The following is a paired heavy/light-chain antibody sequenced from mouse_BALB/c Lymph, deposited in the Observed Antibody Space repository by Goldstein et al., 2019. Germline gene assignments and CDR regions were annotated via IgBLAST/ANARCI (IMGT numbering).Light chain of an antibody. CDR1: QDISNY. J-gene: IGKJ1*01. Sequence: DIQMTQTTSSLSASLGDRVTISCRASQDISNYLNWYQQKPDGTVKLLIYYTSRLHSGVPSRFSGSGSGTDYSLTISNLEQEDIATYFCQQGNTLPWTFGGGTKLEIK. V-gene: IGKV10-96*01. CDR3: QQGNTLPWT. CDR2: YTS.
Heavy chain of an antibody. CDR3: ARDGNYSRY. J-gene: IGHJ2*01. Sequence: QIQLVQSGPELKKPGETVRISCKASGYTFTTAGMQWVQKMPGKGLKWIGWINTHSGVPKYAEDFKGRFAFSLETSASTAYLQISNLKNEDTATYFCARDGNYSRYWGQGTTLTVSS. V-gene: IGHV9-4*02. D-gene: IGHD2-1*01. CDR1: GYTFTTAG. CDR2: INTHSGVP.